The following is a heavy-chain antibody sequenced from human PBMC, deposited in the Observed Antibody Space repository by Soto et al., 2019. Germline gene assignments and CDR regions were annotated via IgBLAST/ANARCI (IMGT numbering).Heavy chain of an antibody. J-gene: IGHJ4*02. V-gene: IGHV3-23*01. CDR3: AKDVSTGYVGLY. Sequence: EVRLLESGGDLVQPGGSLRLSCTASGLTFRNFAMNWVRQAPGKRLEWVSTNSAGGYSTYYADSVRGRFTVSRDDSKNTLYLQMNSLGAEDTALYYCAKDVSTGYVGLYWCLGTLLTVSS. D-gene: IGHD3-22*01. CDR2: NSAGGYST. CDR1: GLTFRNFA.